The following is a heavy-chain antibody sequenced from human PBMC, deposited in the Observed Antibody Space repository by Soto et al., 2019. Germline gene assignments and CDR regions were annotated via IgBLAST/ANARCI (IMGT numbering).Heavy chain of an antibody. J-gene: IGHJ6*03. V-gene: IGHV4-34*09. Sequence: TLSLTGAVYGGSFSGYYWSWIRQPPGKGLEWIGEIYYSGSTYYNPSLKSRVTISVDTSKNQFSLKLSSVTAADTAVYYCASVPLSVVGRDYMDVWGKGTTVTVS. CDR1: GGSFSGYY. CDR3: ASVPLSVVGRDYMDV. CDR2: IYYSGST. D-gene: IGHD1-26*01.